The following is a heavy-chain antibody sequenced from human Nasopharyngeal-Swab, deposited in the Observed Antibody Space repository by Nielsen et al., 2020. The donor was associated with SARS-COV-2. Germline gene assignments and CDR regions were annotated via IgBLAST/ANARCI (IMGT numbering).Heavy chain of an antibody. D-gene: IGHD5-18*01. J-gene: IGHJ4*02. Sequence: ALVKVSCKASGYTFTSYDINWVRQATGQGLEWMGWMNPNSGNTGYAQKFQGRVTMTRNTSISTAYMELSSLRSEDTAVYYCARAGKIQLWFNSLYYFDYWGQGTLVTVSS. CDR2: MNPNSGNT. V-gene: IGHV1-8*01. CDR1: GYTFTSYD. CDR3: ARAGKIQLWFNSLYYFDY.